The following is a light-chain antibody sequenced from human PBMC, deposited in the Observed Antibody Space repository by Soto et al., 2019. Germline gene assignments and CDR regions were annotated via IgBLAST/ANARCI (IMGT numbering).Light chain of an antibody. Sequence: QSVLTHPPSVSGAPGQRVTISCTGSSSNIGAGYDVHWYQQLPGTAPKVLIYDNNNRPSGVPDRFSGSKSGTSASLAITVLQAEDEADYYCHSYDVSLSGPVFGGGTKLTVL. CDR3: HSYDVSLSGPV. CDR2: DNN. CDR1: SSNIGAGYD. V-gene: IGLV1-40*01. J-gene: IGLJ2*01.